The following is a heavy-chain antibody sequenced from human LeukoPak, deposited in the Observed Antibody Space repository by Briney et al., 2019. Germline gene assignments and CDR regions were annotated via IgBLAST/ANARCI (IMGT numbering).Heavy chain of an antibody. CDR2: ISSSSSYI. Sequence: GGSLRLSCAASGFTFSSYSMNWVRQAPGKGLEWVSSISSSSSYIYYADSVKGRFTISRDNAKNSLYLQMNSLRADDTAVHYCARGVEMATTQPPDYWGQGTLVTVSS. CDR1: GFTFSSYS. CDR3: ARGVEMATTQPPDY. V-gene: IGHV3-21*01. J-gene: IGHJ4*02. D-gene: IGHD5-24*01.